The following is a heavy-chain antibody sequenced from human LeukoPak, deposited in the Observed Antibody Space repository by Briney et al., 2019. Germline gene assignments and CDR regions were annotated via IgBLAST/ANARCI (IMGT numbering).Heavy chain of an antibody. V-gene: IGHV3-49*04. CDR3: TREATPYYDFWSGSGYYFDY. D-gene: IGHD3-3*01. J-gene: IGHJ4*02. CDR2: IRSKAYGGTT. Sequence: PGRSLRLSCTASGFTFGDYAMSWVRQAPGKGLEWVGFIRSKAYGGTTEYAASVKGRFTISRDDSKSIAYLQMNSLKTEDTAVYYCTREATPYYDFWSGSGYYFDYWGQGTLVTVSS. CDR1: GFTFGDYA.